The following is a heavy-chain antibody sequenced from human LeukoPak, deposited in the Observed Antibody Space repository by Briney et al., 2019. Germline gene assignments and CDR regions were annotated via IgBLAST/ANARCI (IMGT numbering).Heavy chain of an antibody. CDR2: IYHSGST. V-gene: IGHV4-4*02. J-gene: IGHJ4*02. CDR3: ARDLGGIYFDY. CDR1: VGSISSSNW. Sequence: SETLSLTCAVSVGSISSSNWWSWVRQPPGKGLGWIREIYHSGSTNYNPSLKSRVSISVYTSKNQLSLKLSSVTAADTAVYYCARDLGGIYFDYEGQGTLVIVSA. D-gene: IGHD1-26*01.